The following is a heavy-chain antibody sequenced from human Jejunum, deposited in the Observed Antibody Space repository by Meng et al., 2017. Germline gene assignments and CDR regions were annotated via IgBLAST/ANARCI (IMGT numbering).Heavy chain of an antibody. CDR3: AREGQLMLGLVDY. J-gene: IGHJ4*02. Sequence: QVQLQESGPGLVTPSQTLSLTCTVSGDSISSGCHYWSWIRQHPGKGLEWIGYIYYTGSAYYNPSLESRVTLSVDTSNNQFSLRLNSVTAADTAVYYCAREGQLMLGLVDYWGQGTLVTVSS. V-gene: IGHV4-31*03. CDR2: IYYTGSA. CDR1: GDSISSGCHY. D-gene: IGHD2-2*01.